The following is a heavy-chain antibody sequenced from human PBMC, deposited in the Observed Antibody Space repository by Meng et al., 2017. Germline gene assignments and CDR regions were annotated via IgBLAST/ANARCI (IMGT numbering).Heavy chain of an antibody. J-gene: IGHJ3*02. CDR2: IKEDGGKK. CDR3: ARDILGGAFDI. CDR1: GFSFSSYW. Sequence: LTCAASGFSFSSYWMSWVRQAPGKGLEWVANIKEDGGKKFYVDSVKGRFTISRDNTNPSLDLQINSVRVEDTAVYYCARDILGGAFDIWGQGTMVTVSS. V-gene: IGHV3-7*01. D-gene: IGHD3-3*02.